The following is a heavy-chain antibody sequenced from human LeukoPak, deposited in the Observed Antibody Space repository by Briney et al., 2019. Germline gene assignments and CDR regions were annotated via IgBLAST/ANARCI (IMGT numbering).Heavy chain of an antibody. D-gene: IGHD6-13*01. J-gene: IGHJ6*02. Sequence: GRSLRLSCAASGFTFSAYSMTWVRQAPGKGLEWVSAISGSGGNTYYADSVKGRFTISRDNSKNTLYLQMNSLRAEDTAAYYCARGGILYGMDVWGQGTTVTVSS. CDR2: ISGSGGNT. CDR1: GFTFSAYS. CDR3: ARGGILYGMDV. V-gene: IGHV3-23*01.